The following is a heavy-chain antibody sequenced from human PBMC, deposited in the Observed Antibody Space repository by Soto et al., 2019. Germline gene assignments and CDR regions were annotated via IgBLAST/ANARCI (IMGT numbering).Heavy chain of an antibody. J-gene: IGHJ4*02. CDR1: GGIFRRHP. D-gene: IGHD3-22*01. V-gene: IGHV1-69*01. CDR2: IVPQLGRV. Sequence: QVQLVQSGAEVKKPGSSVKVSCKTSGGIFRRHPIDWVRQAPGQGLEWMGGIVPQLGRVIYPRDFQGRVTIYAGELTNTSYLELSGLTSEDTAVYYCARPRTYDYESSSYYGHQFDDWGQGTLVTVSS. CDR3: ARPRTYDYESSSYYGHQFDD.